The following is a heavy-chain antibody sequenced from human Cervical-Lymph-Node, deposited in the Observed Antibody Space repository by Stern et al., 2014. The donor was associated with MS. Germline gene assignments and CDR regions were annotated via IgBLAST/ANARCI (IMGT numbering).Heavy chain of an antibody. CDR3: AIVAGWLPPKPIGY. V-gene: IGHV4-39*02. D-gene: IGHD5-12*01. J-gene: IGHJ4*02. CDR1: GGSITSSSYY. CDR2: IYYSGST. Sequence: VQLEESGPGLVKPSETLSLTCTVSGGSITSSSYYWGWIRQPPGKGLEWIGSIYYSGSTYYNPSLKSRVTISVDTSKNHFPLKVSSGTAADTAVYYCAIVAGWLPPKPIGYWGQGTLVTVSS.